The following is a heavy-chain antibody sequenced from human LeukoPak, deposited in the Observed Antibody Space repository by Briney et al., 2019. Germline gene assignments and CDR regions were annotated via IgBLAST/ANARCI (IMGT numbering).Heavy chain of an antibody. Sequence: GGSLRLSCAASGFTVSSNYMSWVRQAPGKGLEWVSVIYSGGSTYYADSVKGRFTISRDNSKNTLYLQMNSLRAEDTAVYYCARDYHGAPFYYGMDVWGQGTTVTVSS. J-gene: IGHJ6*02. V-gene: IGHV3-53*01. CDR2: IYSGGST. D-gene: IGHD4-17*01. CDR1: GFTVSSNY. CDR3: ARDYHGAPFYYGMDV.